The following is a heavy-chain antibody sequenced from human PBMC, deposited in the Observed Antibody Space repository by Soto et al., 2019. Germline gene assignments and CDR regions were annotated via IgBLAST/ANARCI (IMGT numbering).Heavy chain of an antibody. Sequence: EVQLVESGGGLVKPGGSLRLSCAASGFTFSSYSMNWVRQAPGKGLEWVSSISSSSSYIYYADSVKGRFTISRDNAKNSLYLQMNSLRAEDTAVYYCARGYGSGSYYNLAGYFQHWGQDTLVTVSS. V-gene: IGHV3-21*01. J-gene: IGHJ1*01. CDR1: GFTFSSYS. D-gene: IGHD3-10*01. CDR2: ISSSSSYI. CDR3: ARGYGSGSYYNLAGYFQH.